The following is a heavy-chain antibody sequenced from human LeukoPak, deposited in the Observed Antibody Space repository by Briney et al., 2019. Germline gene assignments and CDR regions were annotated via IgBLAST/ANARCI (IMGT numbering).Heavy chain of an antibody. CDR1: GFPFGSYW. J-gene: IGHJ4*02. V-gene: IGHV3-7*01. Sequence: GGSLRLSCAASGFPFGSYWLSWVRQAPGRGLEWVANIKEDGSDKYYVDSVRGQFTISRDNAKNSLYLQMNTLRVEDTAIYYCARDLGPINTMDWGQGTLVTVSS. D-gene: IGHD3-10*01. CDR3: ARDLGPINTMD. CDR2: IKEDGSDK.